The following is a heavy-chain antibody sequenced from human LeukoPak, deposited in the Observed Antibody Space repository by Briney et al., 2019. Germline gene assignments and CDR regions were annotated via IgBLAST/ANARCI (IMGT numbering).Heavy chain of an antibody. J-gene: IGHJ4*02. CDR2: IYPGDSDT. CDR1: GSSFTSYW. CDR3: ARVQWELLQFDY. Sequence: GASLQISCKGSGSSFTSYWIGWVHQLPGKRLEWMGIIYPGDSDTRYSPSFQGQVTISADKSISTAYLQWSSLKASDTAMYYCARVQWELLQFDYWGQGTLVTVSS. V-gene: IGHV5-51*07. D-gene: IGHD1-26*01.